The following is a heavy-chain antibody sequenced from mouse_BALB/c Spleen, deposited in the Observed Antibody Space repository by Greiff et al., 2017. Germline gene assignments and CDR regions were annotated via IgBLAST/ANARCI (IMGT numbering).Heavy chain of an antibody. Sequence: QVQLKESGPGLVAPSQSLSITCTVSGFSLTSYGVHWVRQPPGKGLEWLGVIWAGGSTNYNSALMSRLSISKDNSKSQVFLKMNSLQTDDTAMYYCARVWGTTGFAYWGQGTLVTVSA. CDR2: IWAGGST. D-gene: IGHD2-14*01. V-gene: IGHV2-9*02. J-gene: IGHJ3*01. CDR3: ARVWGTTGFAY. CDR1: GFSLTSYG.